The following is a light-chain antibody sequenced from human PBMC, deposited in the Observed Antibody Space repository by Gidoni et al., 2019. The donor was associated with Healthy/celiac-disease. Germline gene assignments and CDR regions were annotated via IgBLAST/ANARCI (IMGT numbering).Light chain of an antibody. Sequence: DIQMTQSPSTLSASVGDRVTITCRASQSISSWLAWYQQKPGKAPKLLIYDASSLESGVPSRFSGSGSGTEFTLTISSLQPDDVATYYCQQYNSYSYTFGQGTKLEIK. CDR2: DAS. J-gene: IGKJ2*01. CDR3: QQYNSYSYT. CDR1: QSISSW. V-gene: IGKV1-5*01.